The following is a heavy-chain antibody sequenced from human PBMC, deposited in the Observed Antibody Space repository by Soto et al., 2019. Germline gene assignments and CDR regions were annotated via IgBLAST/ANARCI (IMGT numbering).Heavy chain of an antibody. CDR1: GFTFRNYG. J-gene: IGHJ3*01. Sequence: GGSLRLSCAASGFTFRNYGMNWVRQAPGKGLEWVSYIGIGSSTTYYADSVKGRFTISRDNAKNSLYLQMNSLRAEDTAVYYCARDQLYYNDISGRPLNAFNVWGQGTMVTVSS. D-gene: IGHD3-22*01. CDR3: ARDQLYYNDISGRPLNAFNV. CDR2: IGIGSSTT. V-gene: IGHV3-48*01.